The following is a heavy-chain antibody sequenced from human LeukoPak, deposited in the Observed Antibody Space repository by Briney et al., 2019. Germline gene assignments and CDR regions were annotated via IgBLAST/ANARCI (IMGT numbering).Heavy chain of an antibody. CDR2: IYPGDSGP. D-gene: IGHD2-21*01. V-gene: IGHV5-51*01. Sequence: GESLKISCKVSGYSFTSYCIGWVRQMPGKGLEWVGIIYPGDSGPTYSPSFQGQVTISVDKSINTAYLQWSSLQASDTAMYYCGMGGDRVPLQDDVFDVWGQGTMVTVST. CDR1: GYSFTSYC. J-gene: IGHJ3*01. CDR3: GMGGDRVPLQDDVFDV.